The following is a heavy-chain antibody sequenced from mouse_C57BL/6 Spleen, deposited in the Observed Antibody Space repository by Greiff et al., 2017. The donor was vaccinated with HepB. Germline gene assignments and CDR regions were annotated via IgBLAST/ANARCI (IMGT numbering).Heavy chain of an antibody. D-gene: IGHD2-4*01. CDR2: ISSGGDYI. V-gene: IGHV5-9-1*02. J-gene: IGHJ3*01. CDR1: GFTFSSYA. Sequence: EVHLVESGEGLVKPGGSLKLSCAASGFTFSSYAMSWVRQTPEKRLEWVAYISSGGDYIYYADTVKGRFTISRDNARNTLYLQMISLKSEDTAMYYCTRSYDYDSFAYWGQGTLVTVSA. CDR3: TRSYDYDSFAY.